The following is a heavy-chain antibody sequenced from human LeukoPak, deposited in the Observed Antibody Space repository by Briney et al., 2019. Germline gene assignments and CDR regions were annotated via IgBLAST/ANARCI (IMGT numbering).Heavy chain of an antibody. D-gene: IGHD3-22*01. CDR1: GFTFSSYA. J-gene: IGHJ6*03. Sequence: GGSLRLSCAASGFTFSSYAMHWVRQAPGKGLEWVAVISYDGSNKYYADSVKGRFTISRDNSKNTLYLQMNSLRAEDTAVYYCARTYYYDSSGYLYYYYYCMDVWGKGTMVTVSS. V-gene: IGHV3-30*04. CDR3: ARTYYYDSSGYLYYYYYCMDV. CDR2: ISYDGSNK.